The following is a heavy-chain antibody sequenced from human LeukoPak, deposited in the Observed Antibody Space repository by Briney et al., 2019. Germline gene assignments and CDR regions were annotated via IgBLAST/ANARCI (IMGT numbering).Heavy chain of an antibody. V-gene: IGHV1-2*02. CDR3: ARDGDKYSSGPNDY. CDR1: GYTFTRYY. Sequence: ASVKVSCKASGYTFTRYYMHWVRQAPGQGLEWMGWINPNSGGTNYAQKFQGRVTMTRDTSISTAYMELSRLRSDDTAVYYCARDGDKYSSGPNDYWGEGTLVTVSS. CDR2: INPNSGGT. D-gene: IGHD6-19*01. J-gene: IGHJ4*02.